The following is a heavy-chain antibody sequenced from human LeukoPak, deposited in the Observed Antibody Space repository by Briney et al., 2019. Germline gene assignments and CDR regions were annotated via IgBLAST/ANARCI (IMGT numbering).Heavy chain of an antibody. D-gene: IGHD4-17*01. V-gene: IGHV1-2*06. Sequence: ASVKVSCKASGYTFTGYYMHWVRQAPGQGLEWMGRINPNSGGTNYAQKFRGRVTMTRDTSISTAYMELSRLRSDDTAVYYCARHDYGDYDWFDPWGQGTLVTVSS. CDR2: INPNSGGT. CDR3: ARHDYGDYDWFDP. CDR1: GYTFTGYY. J-gene: IGHJ5*02.